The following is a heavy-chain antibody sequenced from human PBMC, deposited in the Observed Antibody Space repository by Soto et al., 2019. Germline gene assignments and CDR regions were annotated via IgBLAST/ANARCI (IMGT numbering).Heavy chain of an antibody. CDR1: GCTFSSYA. D-gene: IGHD1-7*01. J-gene: IGHJ3*02. CDR3: AKGNSWSPALVLDI. Sequence: EVQLLESGGGLVQPGGSLRLSCAATGCTFSSYAMNWVRQAPGKGLEWVSAISGSGGSTYYADSVKGRFTISRDSSKNTLYLQMNSLRAEDTAVYYCAKGNSWSPALVLDIWGQGTMVTVSS. CDR2: ISGSGGST. V-gene: IGHV3-23*01.